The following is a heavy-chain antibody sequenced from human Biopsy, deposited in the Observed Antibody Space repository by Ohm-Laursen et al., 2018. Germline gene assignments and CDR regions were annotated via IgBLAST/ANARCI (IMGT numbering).Heavy chain of an antibody. D-gene: IGHD5-12*01. Sequence: PSDTLSLTCAVNGESSSGYFWNWIRQPPGKGLEWIGEINQSGSAKYNPSLKRRATLSADSSNSQFSLRLTSVTAAGTAIYYCARGSGYFKLDVWGQGTTVTVSS. V-gene: IGHV4-34*01. CDR1: GESSSGYF. CDR3: ARGSGYFKLDV. CDR2: INQSGSA. J-gene: IGHJ6*02.